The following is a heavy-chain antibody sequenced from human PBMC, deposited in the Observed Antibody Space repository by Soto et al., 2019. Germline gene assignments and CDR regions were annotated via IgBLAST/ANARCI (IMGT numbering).Heavy chain of an antibody. V-gene: IGHV1-2*02. D-gene: IGHD2-15*01. CDR2: IFPNSGAT. J-gene: IGHJ5*02. CDR3: ARGRSLKWNWFDR. CDR1: GYVFTGFY. Sequence: GASVKVSCKASGYVFTGFYLHWVRQAPGQGLEWMGWIFPNSGATNYAQKFQGRVTLTRDTSLSTGYMDLTRLTPDDTAVYYCARGRSLKWNWFDRWGQGTLVTVSS.